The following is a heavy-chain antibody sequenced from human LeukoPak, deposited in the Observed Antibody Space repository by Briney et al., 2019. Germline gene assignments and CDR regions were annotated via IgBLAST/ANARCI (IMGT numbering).Heavy chain of an antibody. J-gene: IGHJ4*02. CDR1: GYTFTGYY. Sequence: GASVKVPCKASGYTFTGYYMHWVRQAPGQGLEWMGWINPNSGGTNYAQKFQGRVTMTRDTSISTAYMELSRLRSDDTAVYYCARVRFESAGTLDYWGQGTLVTVSS. D-gene: IGHD3-10*01. CDR3: ARVRFESAGTLDY. CDR2: INPNSGGT. V-gene: IGHV1-2*02.